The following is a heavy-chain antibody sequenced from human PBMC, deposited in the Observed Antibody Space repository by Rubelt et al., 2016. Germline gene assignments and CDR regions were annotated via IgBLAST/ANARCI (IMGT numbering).Heavy chain of an antibody. CDR3: ARIGYSSSSNDY. Sequence: EVQLVESGGALVQPGGSLRLSCAASGFTFSNYWMTWVRQAPGKGLEWVANINQDGSVKYYVDSLKGRFTISRDNAKKSVYVQMNSLRVEDTAVYYCARIGYSSSSNDYWGQGTLVTVST. CDR2: INQDGSVK. J-gene: IGHJ4*02. D-gene: IGHD6-6*01. V-gene: IGHV3-7*01. CDR1: GFTFSNYW.